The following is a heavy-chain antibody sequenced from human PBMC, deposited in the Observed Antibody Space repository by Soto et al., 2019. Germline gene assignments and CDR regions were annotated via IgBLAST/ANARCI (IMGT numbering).Heavy chain of an antibody. Sequence: QVQLVQSGAEVKKPGSSVKVSCKASGGTFSSYAISWVRQAPGQGLEWMGGIIPICGTANYAQKFQGRVTITADEPTRTAYMEVSSLRSEDTAVYYCAREGLVTMVRGDDNWFDPWGQGTLVTVSS. CDR1: GGTFSSYA. CDR3: AREGLVTMVRGDDNWFDP. J-gene: IGHJ5*01. V-gene: IGHV1-69*01. CDR2: IIPICGTA. D-gene: IGHD3-10*01.